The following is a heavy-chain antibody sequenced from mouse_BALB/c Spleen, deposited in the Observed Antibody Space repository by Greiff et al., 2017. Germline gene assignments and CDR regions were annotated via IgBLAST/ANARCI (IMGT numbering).Heavy chain of an antibody. CDR3: AREGPTMGIMDY. Sequence: QVHVKQSGPELVRPGVSVKISCKGSGYTFTDYAMHWVKQSHAKSLEWIGVISTYSGNTNYNQKFKGKATLTADKSSSTAYMQLSSLTSENSAVYFCAREGPTMGIMDYWGQGTSVTVSS. V-gene: IGHV1-67*01. CDR2: ISTYSGNT. D-gene: IGHD2-10*01. CDR1: GYTFTDYA. J-gene: IGHJ4*01.